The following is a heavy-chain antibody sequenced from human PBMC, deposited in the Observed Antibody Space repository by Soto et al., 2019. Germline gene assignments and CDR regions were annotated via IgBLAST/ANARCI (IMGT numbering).Heavy chain of an antibody. V-gene: IGHV1-2*04. D-gene: IGHD6-6*01. Sequence: ASVKVSCKASGYTFSCYFIHRVRQAPGQGLGWMGMINPNSGATKYAQNFRAWVTMTRDTSITTVYMELSRLTSDDTAVYYCARGGYSSSSIRFDPWGQGTLVTVSS. CDR2: INPNSGAT. J-gene: IGHJ5*02. CDR3: ARGGYSSSSIRFDP. CDR1: GYTFSCYF.